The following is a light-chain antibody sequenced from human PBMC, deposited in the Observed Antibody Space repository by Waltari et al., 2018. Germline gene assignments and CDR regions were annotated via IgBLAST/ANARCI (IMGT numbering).Light chain of an antibody. CDR2: SAN. Sequence: QTVVTQEPSLTVSPGGTVTLTCASSTGAVTSGSFPTWFQQRPRQPPRSLIYSANNKPSWPPARFSCSLIGGKAALTLSGVQPEDEAEYYCLLFYGGAYVFGTGTKLTVL. CDR3: LLFYGGAYV. J-gene: IGLJ1*01. V-gene: IGLV7-43*01. CDR1: TGAVTSGSF.